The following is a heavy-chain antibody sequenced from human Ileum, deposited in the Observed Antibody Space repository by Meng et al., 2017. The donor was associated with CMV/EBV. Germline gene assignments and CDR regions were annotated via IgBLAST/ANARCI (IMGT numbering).Heavy chain of an antibody. Sequence: VQLQQWGAGLLKPSETLSLICAVYGGSFSSYHWTWIRQSPGKGLEWIGEVTRSGSTNYNPSLKSRLIISLDTSTNQFSLKLNSVTAADTAIYYCARGSSQVWELLHYWGQGTLVTVSS. CDR3: ARGSSQVWELLHY. CDR1: GGSFSSYH. J-gene: IGHJ4*02. D-gene: IGHD1-26*01. CDR2: VTRSGST. V-gene: IGHV4-34*01.